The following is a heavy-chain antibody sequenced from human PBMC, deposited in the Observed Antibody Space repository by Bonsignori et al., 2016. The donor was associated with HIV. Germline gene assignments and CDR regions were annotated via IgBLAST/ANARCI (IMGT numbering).Heavy chain of an antibody. CDR2: IWYDGSNK. J-gene: IGHJ5*02. CDR3: AKGDSSGYYRNWFDP. Sequence: WIRQPPGKGLEWVAVIWYDGSNKYYADSVKGRFTISRDNSKNTLYLQMNSLRAEDTAVYYCAKGDSSGYYRNWFDPWGQGTLVTVSS. V-gene: IGHV3-33*06. D-gene: IGHD3-22*01.